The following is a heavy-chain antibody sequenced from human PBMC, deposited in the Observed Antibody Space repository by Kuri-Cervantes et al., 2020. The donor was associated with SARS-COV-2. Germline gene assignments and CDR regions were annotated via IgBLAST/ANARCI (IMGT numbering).Heavy chain of an antibody. CDR3: AREGSIYSSSSWEGDYYYYYMDV. Sequence: SETLSLTCTVSGGSISSGGYYWSWIRQPPGKGLEWIGYIYHSGSTYYNPSLKSRVTISVDRSKNQFSLKLSSVTAADTAVYYCAREGSIYSSSSWEGDYYYYYMDVWGKGTTVTVSS. V-gene: IGHV4-30-2*01. CDR1: GGSISSGGYY. CDR2: IYHSGST. D-gene: IGHD6-13*01. J-gene: IGHJ6*03.